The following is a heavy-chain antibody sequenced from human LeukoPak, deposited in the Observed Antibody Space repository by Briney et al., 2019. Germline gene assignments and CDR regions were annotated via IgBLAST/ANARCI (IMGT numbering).Heavy chain of an antibody. J-gene: IGHJ4*02. CDR3: ARDYKYAFDN. V-gene: IGHV3-48*01. CDR1: GFTFSSYS. CDR2: IGISSGNT. D-gene: IGHD5-24*01. Sequence: LGRSLRLSCAASGFTFSSYSMNWVRQAPGKGLEWISYIGISSGNTNYADSVKGRFTISGDKAKNSLYLQMNSLRVEDTAVYYCARDYKYAFDNWGQGTLVTVSS.